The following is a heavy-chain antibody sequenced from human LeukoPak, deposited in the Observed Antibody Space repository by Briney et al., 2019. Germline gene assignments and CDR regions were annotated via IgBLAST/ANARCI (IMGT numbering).Heavy chain of an antibody. J-gene: IGHJ4*02. CDR2: LSHDESHK. V-gene: IGHV3-30-3*01. D-gene: IGHD6-13*01. CDR1: GFIFSNYA. CDR3: ARDALSYSINWIFHY. Sequence: QPGRSLRLSCAASGFIFSNYALHWVRQAPGKGLEWVAGLSHDESHKSYADSVRGRFTISRDNSKNTLYLQMNSLRAEDTAVYFCARDALSYSINWIFHYWGQGTLVTVSS.